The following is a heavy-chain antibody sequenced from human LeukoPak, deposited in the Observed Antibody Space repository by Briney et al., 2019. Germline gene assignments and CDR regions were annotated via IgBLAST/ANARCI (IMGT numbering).Heavy chain of an antibody. CDR2: IYYSGST. D-gene: IGHD3-9*01. CDR1: GGSISSYY. Sequence: PSETPSLTCTVSGGSISSYYWSWIRQPPGKGLEWIGYIYYSGSTNYNPSLKSRVTISVDTSKNQFSLKLSSVTAADTAVYYCARWPMYYDILTGLYYFDYWGQGTLVTASS. CDR3: ARWPMYYDILTGLYYFDY. J-gene: IGHJ4*02. V-gene: IGHV4-59*01.